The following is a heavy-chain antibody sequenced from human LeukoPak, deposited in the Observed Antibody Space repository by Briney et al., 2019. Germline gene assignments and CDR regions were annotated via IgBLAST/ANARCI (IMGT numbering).Heavy chain of an antibody. CDR1: GFTFSSYV. Sequence: GGSLRLSCAASGFTFSSYVMHWVRQAPGKGLEWVAIISYDGSNEYYADSVKGRFTISRDNSKNTLYLQMNSLRAADTAVYYCARDLFPPVTHYYYYMDVWGKGTTVTISS. CDR2: ISYDGSNE. V-gene: IGHV3-30*04. CDR3: ARDLFPPVTHYYYYMDV. J-gene: IGHJ6*03. D-gene: IGHD3-3*01.